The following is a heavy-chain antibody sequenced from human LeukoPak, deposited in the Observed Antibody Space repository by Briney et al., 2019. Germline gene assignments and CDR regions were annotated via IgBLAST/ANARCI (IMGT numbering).Heavy chain of an antibody. D-gene: IGHD3-10*01. V-gene: IGHV3-30*04. CDR2: ISYDGSNS. Sequence: PGGSLRLSCAASGFTFSSYAMYWVRQAPGKGLEWVAVISYDGSNSYYADSVKGRFTISRDNSKNTLYLQMNSLRAEDTAVYYCARGYYYGSGSYYSGLDVWGQGTTVTVSS. CDR3: ARGYYYGSGSYYSGLDV. J-gene: IGHJ6*02. CDR1: GFTFSSYA.